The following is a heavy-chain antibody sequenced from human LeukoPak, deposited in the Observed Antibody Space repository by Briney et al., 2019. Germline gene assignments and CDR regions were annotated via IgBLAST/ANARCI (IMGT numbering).Heavy chain of an antibody. J-gene: IGHJ4*02. CDR2: ISSSSSYI. CDR1: GFTFSSYW. CDR3: ARSSGWYEDYFDY. V-gene: IGHV3-21*01. Sequence: PGGSLRLSCAASGFTFSSYWMSWVRQAPGKGLEWVSSISSSSSYIYYADSVKGRFTISRDNAKNSLYLQMNSLRAEDTAVYYCARSSGWYEDYFDYWGQGTLVTVSS. D-gene: IGHD6-19*01.